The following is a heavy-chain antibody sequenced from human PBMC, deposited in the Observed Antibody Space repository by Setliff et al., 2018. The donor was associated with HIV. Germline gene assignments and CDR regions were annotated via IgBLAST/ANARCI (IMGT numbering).Heavy chain of an antibody. CDR2: VYYSGDT. V-gene: IGHV4-59*11. CDR3: ARHTIGVATWSDGFDF. Sequence: PSETLSLTCSVSGGSISSHYWTWIRQSPGKGLEWIGSVYYSGDTDYNPSLKSRVSTSVDTSKNQFSLKLSSVTAADTAVYYCARHTIGVATWSDGFDFWGQGRLVTVSS. D-gene: IGHD6-19*01. J-gene: IGHJ4*02. CDR1: GGSISSHY.